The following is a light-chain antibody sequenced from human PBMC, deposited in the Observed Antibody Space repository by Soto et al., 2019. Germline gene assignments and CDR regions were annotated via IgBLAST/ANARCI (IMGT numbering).Light chain of an antibody. CDR3: QQSHRTSYT. V-gene: IGKV1-39*01. CDR1: QSIINY. J-gene: IGKJ2*01. Sequence: DIQMTQAPSSLSAAVGDRVTITCRASQSIINYLNWYQQKPGKAPRLLIYAASHLESGVPSRFSGSGSGTDFTLTISTLQPEDVATYYCQQSHRTSYTFGQGTKVEIK. CDR2: AAS.